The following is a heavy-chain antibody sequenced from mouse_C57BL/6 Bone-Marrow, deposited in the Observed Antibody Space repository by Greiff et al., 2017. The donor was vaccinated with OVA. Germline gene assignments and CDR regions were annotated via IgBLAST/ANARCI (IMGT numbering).Heavy chain of an antibody. CDR1: GYTFTSYW. CDR3: ARDYGNNYYAMDY. D-gene: IGHD2-1*01. V-gene: IGHV1-69*01. CDR2: IDPSDSYT. J-gene: IGHJ4*01. Sequence: QVQLQQPGAELVMPGASVKLSCKASGYTFTSYWMHWVKQRPGQGLEWIGEIDPSDSYTNYNQKFKGKSTLTVDKSSSTAYMQLSSLTSEDSAVYYCARDYGNNYYAMDYWGRGTSVTVSS.